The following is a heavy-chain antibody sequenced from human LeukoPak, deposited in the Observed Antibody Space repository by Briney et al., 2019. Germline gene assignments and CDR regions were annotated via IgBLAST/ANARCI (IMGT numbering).Heavy chain of an antibody. Sequence: GGSLRLSCAASGFTVSGNYMSWVRQAPGEGLEWVSALYSGGTTYYADSVKGRFTISRDNSKNTVYLQMSSLRAEDTAVYYCARASTTTTIFDSWGQGALVTVSS. D-gene: IGHD5/OR15-5a*01. CDR3: ARASTTTTIFDS. V-gene: IGHV3-53*01. J-gene: IGHJ4*02. CDR2: LYSGGTT. CDR1: GFTVSGNY.